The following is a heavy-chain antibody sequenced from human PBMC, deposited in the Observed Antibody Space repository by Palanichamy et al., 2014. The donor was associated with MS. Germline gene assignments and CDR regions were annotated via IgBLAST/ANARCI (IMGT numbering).Heavy chain of an antibody. CDR1: GFTFSSYA. CDR2: ISYDGSNK. D-gene: IGHD3-3*01. Sequence: GFTFSSYAMHWVRQAPGKGLEWVAVISYDGSNKYYADSVKGRFTISRDNSKNTLYLQMNSLRAEDTAVYYCARGPYDFWRTWGQGTLVTVSS. CDR3: ARGPYDFWRT. V-gene: IGHV3-30*04. J-gene: IGHJ4*02.